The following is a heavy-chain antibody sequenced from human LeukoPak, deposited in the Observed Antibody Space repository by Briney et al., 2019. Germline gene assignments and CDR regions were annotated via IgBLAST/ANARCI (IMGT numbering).Heavy chain of an antibody. CDR2: IYYSGST. V-gene: IGHV4-31*03. CDR1: GGSISSGGYY. Sequence: SETLSLTCTVSGGSISSGGYYWSWIRQHPGKGLEWIGYIYYSGSTYYNPSLKSRVTISVDTSKNQFSLKLSSVTAADTAVYYCARWQVTSRNYYFDYWGQGTLVTVSS. J-gene: IGHJ4*02. CDR3: ARWQVTSRNYYFDY. D-gene: IGHD2-21*02.